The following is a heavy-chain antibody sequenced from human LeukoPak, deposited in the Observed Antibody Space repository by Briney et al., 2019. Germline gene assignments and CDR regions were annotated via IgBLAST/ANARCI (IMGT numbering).Heavy chain of an antibody. CDR2: ISSSGSTI. Sequence: GGSLRLSCAASGFTFSDYYMSWIRQAPGKGLEWVSYISSSGSTIYYADSVKGRFTISRDNAKNSLYLQMNSLRAEDTAVYYCAKDHDDSSGYYEYFQHWGQGTLVTVSS. J-gene: IGHJ1*01. V-gene: IGHV3-11*04. CDR1: GFTFSDYY. CDR3: AKDHDDSSGYYEYFQH. D-gene: IGHD3-22*01.